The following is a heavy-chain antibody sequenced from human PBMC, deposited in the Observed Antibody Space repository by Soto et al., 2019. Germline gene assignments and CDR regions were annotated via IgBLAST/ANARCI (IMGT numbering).Heavy chain of an antibody. CDR3: ARLLTEGATFRKDAFDL. CDR1: RYTFTSHG. D-gene: IGHD3-9*01. J-gene: IGHJ3*01. CDR2: ISTFNGKT. Sequence: QIPLVQSGGDVKTPGASVKVSCTTSRYTFTSHGIAWVRQAPGQGLEWMGWISTFNGKTDYAQKFQGRVTMTADTITSTVQMELRSLRSDDTAVYYCARLLTEGATFRKDAFDLWGQGTKVTVSS. V-gene: IGHV1-18*01.